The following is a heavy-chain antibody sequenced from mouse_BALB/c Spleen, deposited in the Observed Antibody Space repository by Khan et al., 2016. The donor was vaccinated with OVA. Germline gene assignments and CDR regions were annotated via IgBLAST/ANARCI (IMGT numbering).Heavy chain of an antibody. Sequence: QVQLQQSGPELVKPGASVRISCKASGYTFTSYYIHWVKQRPGQGLEWIGWIYPGNVNTDCNEQFKGKATLTADKSSSTAYMQLSSLTSEDAAVYCCARWGGNHRSYTMDYWGQGTSVTVSS. D-gene: IGHD2-1*01. J-gene: IGHJ4*01. CDR2: IYPGNVNT. CDR3: ARWGGNHRSYTMDY. V-gene: IGHV1S56*01. CDR1: GYTFTSYY.